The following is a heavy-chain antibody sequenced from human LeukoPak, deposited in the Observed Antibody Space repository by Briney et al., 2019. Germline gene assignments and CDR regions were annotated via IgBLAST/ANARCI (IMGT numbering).Heavy chain of an antibody. Sequence: GGALRLSCVVSGISFSDYAMHWVRHPPGKGLEWVSLISADGGSTFSADSVKGRFSISRDNSKNSLYLQMNSLRSEDTAMYYCAKESGKFDYWGQGTLVAVSS. J-gene: IGHJ4*02. V-gene: IGHV3-43*02. CDR1: GISFSDYA. CDR2: ISADGGST. CDR3: AKESGKFDY.